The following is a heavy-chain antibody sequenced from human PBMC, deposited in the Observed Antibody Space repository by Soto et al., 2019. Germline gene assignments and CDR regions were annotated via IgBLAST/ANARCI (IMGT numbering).Heavy chain of an antibody. CDR3: VRNLRCSGGTCVPALDS. V-gene: IGHV4-4*02. J-gene: IGHJ4*02. D-gene: IGHD2-15*01. CDR2: ICSSWGT. CDR1: GDSIRSDDW. Sequence: QVQLQESGPGLVRPSGTLSLTCAVSGDSIRSDDWWSWVRQPPGKGLEWIGDICSSWGTNFSPSVKSRVTISLDKSKNQLSLTLSSVTAADTALYYCVRNLRCSGGTCVPALDSWGQGTLVTVSS.